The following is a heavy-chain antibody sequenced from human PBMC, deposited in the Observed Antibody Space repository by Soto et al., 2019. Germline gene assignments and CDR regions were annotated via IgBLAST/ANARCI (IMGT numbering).Heavy chain of an antibody. CDR3: ARKEGLLWFGELFGWFDP. J-gene: IGHJ5*02. Sequence: SETLSLTCTVSGGSISSSSYYWGWIRQPPGKGLEWIGSIYYSGSTYYNPSLKSRVTISVDTSKNQFSLKLSSVTAADTAVYYCARKEGLLWFGELFGWFDPWGQGTLVTVS. CDR2: IYYSGST. CDR1: GGSISSSSYY. D-gene: IGHD3-10*01. V-gene: IGHV4-39*01.